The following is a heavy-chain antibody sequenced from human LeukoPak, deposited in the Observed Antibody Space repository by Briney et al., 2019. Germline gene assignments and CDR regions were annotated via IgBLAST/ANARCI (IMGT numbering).Heavy chain of an antibody. Sequence: PGRSLRLSCAASGFTFDDYAMHWVRQAPGKGLEWVSGISWNSGSIGYADSVKGRFTISRDNAKNSLYLQMNSLRAEDMALYYCAEGNYGDYTPDPMYYFDYWGQGTLVTVSS. CDR2: ISWNSGSI. D-gene: IGHD4-17*01. J-gene: IGHJ4*02. CDR1: GFTFDDYA. V-gene: IGHV3-9*03. CDR3: AEGNYGDYTPDPMYYFDY.